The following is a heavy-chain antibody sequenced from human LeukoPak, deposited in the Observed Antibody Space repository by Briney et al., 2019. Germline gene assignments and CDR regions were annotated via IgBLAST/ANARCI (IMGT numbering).Heavy chain of an antibody. V-gene: IGHV4-61*03. J-gene: IGHJ4*02. Sequence: PSETLSLTCTVSRGSISSYGYYWGWIRQPPGKGLEWIGYFYNSGRSTYNPSLKSRVTILADTSKNHFSLKLNSVTTADTAVYYCTRGAGWLIDYWGQGILVTVSS. D-gene: IGHD3-16*01. CDR2: FYNSGRS. CDR3: TRGAGWLIDY. CDR1: RGSISSYGYY.